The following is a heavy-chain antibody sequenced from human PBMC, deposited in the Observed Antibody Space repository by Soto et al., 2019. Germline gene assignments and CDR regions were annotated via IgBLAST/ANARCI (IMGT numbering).Heavy chain of an antibody. CDR1: GGTFSSYA. V-gene: IGHV1-69*01. CDR2: IIPIFGTA. D-gene: IGHD5-18*01. Sequence: QVQLVQSGAEVKKPGSSVKVSCKASGGTFSSYAISWVRQAPGQGLEWMGGIIPIFGTANYAQKFQGRVTITADESTSTAYMGLSSLRSEDTAVYYCAGRGGDSYGLFGSGLDPWGQGTLVTVSS. CDR3: AGRGGDSYGLFGSGLDP. J-gene: IGHJ5*02.